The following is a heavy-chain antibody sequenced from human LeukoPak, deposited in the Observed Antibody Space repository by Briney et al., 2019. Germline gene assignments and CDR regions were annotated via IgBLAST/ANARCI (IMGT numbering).Heavy chain of an antibody. CDR3: AKDENYDPNWFDP. CDR2: ISGSGGST. V-gene: IGHV3-23*01. CDR1: GFTFSDYG. D-gene: IGHD3-3*01. J-gene: IGHJ5*02. Sequence: GGSLRLSCVASGFTFSDYGIHWVRQAPGKGLEWVSAISGSGGSTYYADSVKGRFTISRDNSKNTLYLQMNSLRAEDTAVYYCAKDENYDPNWFDPWGQGTLVTVSS.